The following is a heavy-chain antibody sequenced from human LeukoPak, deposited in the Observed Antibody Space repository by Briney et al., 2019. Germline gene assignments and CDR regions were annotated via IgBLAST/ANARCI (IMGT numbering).Heavy chain of an antibody. V-gene: IGHV1-18*01. Sequence: ASVTVSFTASGYTFTIFPIVWVRQAPGPGLTWVGWIKPYNGHTDYAPKLQGRVTLTTDTSTSTAYMELRSLRSADTAVYYCARDLRGDYGELMRWGQGTLVTVSS. CDR1: GYTFTIFP. CDR2: IKPYNGHT. D-gene: IGHD1-7*01. J-gene: IGHJ4*02. CDR3: ARDLRGDYGELMR.